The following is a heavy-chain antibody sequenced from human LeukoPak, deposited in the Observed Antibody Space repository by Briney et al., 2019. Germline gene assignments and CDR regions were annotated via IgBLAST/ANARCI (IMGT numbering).Heavy chain of an antibody. CDR2: ISSSGSTI. Sequence: GGPLRLSCAASGFTFSSYEMNWVRQAPGKGREWFAYISSSGSTIYYADSVKGRFTISRDNAKNSLYLQMNSLRAEDTAVYYCAREPMIVVVISFDYWGQGTLVTVSS. V-gene: IGHV3-48*03. CDR3: AREPMIVVVISFDY. D-gene: IGHD3-22*01. CDR1: GFTFSSYE. J-gene: IGHJ4*02.